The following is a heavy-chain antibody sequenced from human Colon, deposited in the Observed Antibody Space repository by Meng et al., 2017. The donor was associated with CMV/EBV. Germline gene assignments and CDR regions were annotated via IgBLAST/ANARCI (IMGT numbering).Heavy chain of an antibody. CDR3: ARAGTVAVIYNLGLDV. CDR1: GFTFSSYA. J-gene: IGHJ6*02. V-gene: IGHV3-30*04. D-gene: IGHD1-14*01. CDR2: ISYNGGDE. Sequence: GESLKISCAASGFTFSSYAMHWVRQAPGKGLEWVAAISYNGGDEYYADSVKGRFTVSRDNSKNTLYLQMNSLRREDTAVYYCARAGTVAVIYNLGLDVWGLGTTVTVSS.